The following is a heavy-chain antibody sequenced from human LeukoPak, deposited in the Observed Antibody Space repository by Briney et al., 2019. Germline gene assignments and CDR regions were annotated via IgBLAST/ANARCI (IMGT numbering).Heavy chain of an antibody. J-gene: IGHJ5*02. CDR1: GYTFTIH. D-gene: IGHD3-10*01. CDR2: ISAYNGNT. V-gene: IGHV1-18*01. Sequence: ASVKVSCKASGYTFTIHWVRQAPGQGLEWMGWISAYNGNTNYAQKLQGRVTMTTDTSTSTAYMELRSLRSDDTAVYYCARDLGIWYYGSGSGNWFDPWGQGTLVTVSS. CDR3: ARDLGIWYYGSGSGNWFDP.